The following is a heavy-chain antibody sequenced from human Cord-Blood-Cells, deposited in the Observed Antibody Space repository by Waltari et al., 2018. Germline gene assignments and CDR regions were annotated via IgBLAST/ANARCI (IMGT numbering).Heavy chain of an antibody. CDR2: IYYSGST. J-gene: IGHJ4*02. CDR1: GGSISRSSYY. Sequence: QLQLQESGPGLVKPSETLSLTCTVSGGSISRSSYYWGWIRQPPGKGLEWIGSIYYSGSTYYNPSLKSRVTISVDTSKNQFSLKLSSVTAADTAVYYCARPPTEYSSSWYFDYWGQGTLVTVSS. V-gene: IGHV4-39*01. D-gene: IGHD6-13*01. CDR3: ARPPTEYSSSWYFDY.